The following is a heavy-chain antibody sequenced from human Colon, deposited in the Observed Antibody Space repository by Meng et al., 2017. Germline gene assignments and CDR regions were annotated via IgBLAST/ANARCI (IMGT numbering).Heavy chain of an antibody. J-gene: IGHJ5*02. Sequence: QVELQVSGPGLAKPSQALSLTCSLSGGSLGTSGHWWSWIRQHPGQGLEWIGYVFYSGSTQYNPSLKSRVSISVDTSKNQFSLKLYSMTAADTAVYYCVRDMSGGYYWFDPWGQGTLVTVSS. D-gene: IGHD3-22*01. V-gene: IGHV4-31*03. CDR1: GGSLGTSGHW. CDR2: VFYSGST. CDR3: VRDMSGGYYWFDP.